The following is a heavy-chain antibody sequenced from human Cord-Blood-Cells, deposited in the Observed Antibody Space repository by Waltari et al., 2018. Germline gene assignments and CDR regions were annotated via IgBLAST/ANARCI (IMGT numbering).Heavy chain of an antibody. J-gene: IGHJ4*02. Sequence: QVQLQESGAGLVKTSETLSLTCSVSGGPISTYYSSWIRQPPGKGLEWIGYIYYSGSTNYNPSLTSRGTISVHTSKNQFSPKLSSVTAADTAVYYCARGRYYYESSGLFGYWGQGTLVTVSS. CDR2: IYYSGST. CDR3: ARGRYYYESSGLFGY. V-gene: IGHV4-59*01. D-gene: IGHD3-22*01. CDR1: GGPISTYY.